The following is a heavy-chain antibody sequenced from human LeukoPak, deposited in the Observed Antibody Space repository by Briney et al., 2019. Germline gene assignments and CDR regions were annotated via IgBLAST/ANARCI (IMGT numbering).Heavy chain of an antibody. CDR1: GFSLGDYW. Sequence: PGGSLRLSCAASGFSLGDYWMNWVRQVPGKGLEWLATIKQDGSETHYVDSVKGRLSISRDNAKNSLYLQINSLRAEDTAVYYCARGGGWDQLLCHYWGQGTLVTVSS. J-gene: IGHJ4*02. CDR3: ARGGGWDQLLCHY. D-gene: IGHD2-2*01. V-gene: IGHV3-7*01. CDR2: IKQDGSET.